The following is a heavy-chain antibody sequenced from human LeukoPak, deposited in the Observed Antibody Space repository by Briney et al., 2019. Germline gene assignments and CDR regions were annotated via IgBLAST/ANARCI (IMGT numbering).Heavy chain of an antibody. V-gene: IGHV4-61*02. Sequence: PSQTLSLTCTVSGGSISSGSYYWSWIRQPAGKGLEWIGRIHTSGSTNYNPSLKSRVTISVDTSKNQFSLKLSSVTAADTAVYYCARDTTVHFDYWGQGTLVTVSS. D-gene: IGHD4-17*01. J-gene: IGHJ4*02. CDR3: ARDTTVHFDY. CDR2: IHTSGST. CDR1: GGSISSGSYY.